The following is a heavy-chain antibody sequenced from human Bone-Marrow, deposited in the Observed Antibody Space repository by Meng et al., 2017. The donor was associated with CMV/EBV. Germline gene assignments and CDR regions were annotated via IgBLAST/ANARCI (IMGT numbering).Heavy chain of an antibody. Sequence: VSFKPSGSTFPNYYVHWVRQAPGQGLEWMGVINPSGGSTTYAQKFQGRVTMTRDTSTSTVFMELSSLRSKDTAVYYCARVWQGWFDPWGQGTLVTVSS. V-gene: IGHV1-46*01. J-gene: IGHJ5*02. CDR2: INPSGGST. D-gene: IGHD3-16*01. CDR1: GSTFPNYY. CDR3: ARVWQGWFDP.